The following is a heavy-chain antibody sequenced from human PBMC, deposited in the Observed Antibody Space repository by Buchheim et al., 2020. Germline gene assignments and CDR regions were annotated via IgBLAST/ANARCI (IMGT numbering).Heavy chain of an antibody. CDR3: ARANDQWSYSDYFDY. Sequence: EVQLVESGGGLVKTGGSLRLSCAASGFTFSSYSMNWVRQAPGKGLEWVSSISSSSSYLYYADSVKGRFTIYRDNAKNSLYLQMNSLRAEDTAVYYCARANDQWSYSDYFDYWGQGTL. CDR1: GFTFSSYS. J-gene: IGHJ4*02. D-gene: IGHD1-26*01. V-gene: IGHV3-21*01. CDR2: ISSSSSYL.